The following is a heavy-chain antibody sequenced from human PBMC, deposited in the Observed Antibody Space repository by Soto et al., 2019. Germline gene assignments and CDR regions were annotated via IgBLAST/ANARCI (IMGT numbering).Heavy chain of an antibody. J-gene: IGHJ5*02. CDR2: IIPIVGTA. Sequence: QVQLVQSGAAVKKPGSSVKVSCKASGGTFSTYAINWVRQAPGQGLEWLGGIIPIVGTANYAQNFQGRVTLTSAESTSTVYMELSRLRSEDTALYFCARGRLYYDSLTGLSGTATGPTENRIDPWGQGTLVTVSS. CDR1: GGTFSTYA. CDR3: ARGRLYYDSLTGLSGTATGPTENRIDP. V-gene: IGHV1-69*05. D-gene: IGHD3-9*01.